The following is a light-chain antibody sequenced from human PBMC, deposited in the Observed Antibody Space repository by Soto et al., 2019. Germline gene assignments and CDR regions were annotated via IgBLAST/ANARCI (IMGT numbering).Light chain of an antibody. J-gene: IGKJ3*01. Sequence: DIQMTQSPSSLSATVGDRVTITCRASQDISNYLAWHQQKPGKVPKLLIYAASTLQPGVPSRFSGSGSGTDFTLTISSMQPEDVAAYCCQKYNDAAPETFGTGTKVDIK. CDR1: QDISNY. V-gene: IGKV1-27*01. CDR3: QKYNDAAPET. CDR2: AAS.